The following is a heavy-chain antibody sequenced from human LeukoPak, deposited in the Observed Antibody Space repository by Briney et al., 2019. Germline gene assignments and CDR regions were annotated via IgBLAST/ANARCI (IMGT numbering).Heavy chain of an antibody. D-gene: IGHD3-3*01. CDR2: ISGSGGST. CDR3: ARGRRTDFHYYNYMDV. CDR1: GFTFSSYA. J-gene: IGHJ6*03. V-gene: IGHV3-23*01. Sequence: GGSLRLSCAASGFTFSSYAMSWVRQAPGKGLEWVSGISGSGGSTYYGDPVKGRFTISRDNSKNTLYLHMNSLSGEDTAVYYCARGRRTDFHYYNYMDVWGKGTAVTVSS.